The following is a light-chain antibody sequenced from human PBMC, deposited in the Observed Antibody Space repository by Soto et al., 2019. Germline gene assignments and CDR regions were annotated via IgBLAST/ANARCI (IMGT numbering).Light chain of an antibody. CDR1: SSDVGTYNH. CDR2: EVS. V-gene: IGLV2-14*01. J-gene: IGLJ1*01. Sequence: QSVLTQPASVSGSPGQSITISCTGTSSDVGTYNHVSWYQQHTGKAPHLIIYEVSNRPSGLSNRFSASKSGNTASLTISGLQAEDEADYYCCSFTTSSTLVFGTGTKVTVL. CDR3: CSFTTSSTLV.